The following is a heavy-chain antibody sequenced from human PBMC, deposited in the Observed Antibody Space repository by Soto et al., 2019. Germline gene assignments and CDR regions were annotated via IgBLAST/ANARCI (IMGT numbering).Heavy chain of an antibody. D-gene: IGHD6-19*01. V-gene: IGHV4-39*07. CDR3: ARGGLLPDY. J-gene: IGHJ4*02. CDR2: IFYSGST. Sequence: SETLSLTCTVSGGSISSSSYYWGWIRQPPGKGLEWIGSIFYSGSTYYNPSLKSRVTISVDTSKNQFSLKLSSVTAADTAVYYCARGGLLPDYWGQGTLVTVSS. CDR1: GGSISSSSYY.